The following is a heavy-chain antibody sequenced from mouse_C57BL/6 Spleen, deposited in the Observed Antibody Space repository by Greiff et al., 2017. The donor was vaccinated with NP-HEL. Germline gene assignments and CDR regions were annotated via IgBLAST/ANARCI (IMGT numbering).Heavy chain of an antibody. Sequence: LVESGPELVKPGASVKISCKASGYAFSSSWMNWVKQRPGKGLEWIGRIYPGDGDTNYNGKFKGKATLTADKSSSTAYMQLSSLTSEDSAVYFCARPSITTVVATRGYFDVWGTGTTVTVSS. V-gene: IGHV1-82*01. D-gene: IGHD1-1*01. CDR3: ARPSITTVVATRGYFDV. J-gene: IGHJ1*03. CDR1: GYAFSSSW. CDR2: IYPGDGDT.